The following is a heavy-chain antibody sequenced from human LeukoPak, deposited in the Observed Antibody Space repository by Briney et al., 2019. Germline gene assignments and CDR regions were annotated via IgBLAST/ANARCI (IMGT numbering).Heavy chain of an antibody. J-gene: IGHJ6*02. D-gene: IGHD5-24*01. Sequence: SETLSLTCSVSGGSIKNYYWRWIRQPPGKGLEWIGQIFYSGSTDYNPSLKSRVTISLDTSKNQFSLRLSSVTAADTAAYYCARDAEMATPYYFAMDVWGQGTTVTVS. CDR2: IFYSGST. CDR3: ARDAEMATPYYFAMDV. CDR1: GGSIKNYY. V-gene: IGHV4-59*01.